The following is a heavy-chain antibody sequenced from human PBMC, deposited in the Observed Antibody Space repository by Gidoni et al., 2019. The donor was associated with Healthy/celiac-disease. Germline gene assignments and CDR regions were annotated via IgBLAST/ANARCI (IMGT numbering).Heavy chain of an antibody. D-gene: IGHD3-22*01. CDR1: GGPISSSSYY. J-gene: IGHJ3*02. V-gene: IGHV4-39*01. CDR2: IYYSGST. Sequence: QLQLPESGPGLVKPSETLSLTCTVSGGPISSSSYYWGWIRQPPGKGLEWIGRIYYSGSTYYNPSLKSRVTISVDTSKNQFSLKLSSVTAADTAVYYCARQEYYYDSSGYYHDAFDIWGKGTMVTVSS. CDR3: ARQEYYYDSSGYYHDAFDI.